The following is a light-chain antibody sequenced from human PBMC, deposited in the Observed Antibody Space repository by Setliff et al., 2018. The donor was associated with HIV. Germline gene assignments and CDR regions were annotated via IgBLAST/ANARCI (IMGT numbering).Light chain of an antibody. CDR1: SSGVGSYNL. CDR2: EVN. Sequence: QSVLTQPASVSGSPGQSITISCTVTSSGVGSYNLVSWYLQHPGKAPKFMIYEVNKRPSGVSTRFSGSKSGNTASLTISGLQAEDETDSYCYSYAGSSTLVFGTGTKVTVL. V-gene: IGLV2-23*02. CDR3: YSYAGSSTLV. J-gene: IGLJ1*01.